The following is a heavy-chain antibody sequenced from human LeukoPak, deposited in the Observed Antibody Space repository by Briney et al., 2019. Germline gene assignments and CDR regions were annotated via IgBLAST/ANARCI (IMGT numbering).Heavy chain of an antibody. J-gene: IGHJ4*02. Sequence: SETLSLTCSVSGGSFSAYYWSWIRQPPGKGLEYIGYIYYSGSTYYNPSLKSRVTMSVVTSKSQFSLNLSSVSEADTAVYYCARLNYDSSGYYWDYWGQGTLVTVSS. V-gene: IGHV4-59*01. CDR3: ARLNYDSSGYYWDY. D-gene: IGHD3-22*01. CDR2: IYYSGST. CDR1: GGSFSAYY.